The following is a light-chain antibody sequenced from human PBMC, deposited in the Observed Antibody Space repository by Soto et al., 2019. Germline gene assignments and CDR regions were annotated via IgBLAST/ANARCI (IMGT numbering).Light chain of an antibody. V-gene: IGKV3-20*01. CDR1: QSVSSY. J-gene: IGKJ1*01. Sequence: EIVLTQSPATLSLSPGERATLSCRASQSVSSYLAWYQQKPGHAPRLLIYGASSRATGIPDRFSGSGSGTDFTLTISRLEPEDFAVYYCQQYGSSPVTFGQGTKVDI. CDR3: QQYGSSPVT. CDR2: GAS.